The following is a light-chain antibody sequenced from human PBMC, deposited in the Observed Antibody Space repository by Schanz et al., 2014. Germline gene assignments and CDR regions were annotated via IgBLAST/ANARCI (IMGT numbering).Light chain of an antibody. J-gene: IGKJ2*01. V-gene: IGKV1-5*03. CDR1: QSIGNW. CDR2: KAS. CDR3: QQSISYPYP. Sequence: DIQMTQSPSTLSASVGDRVTITCRARQSIGNWLAWYQQKPGKVPKVLIYKASTLQSGVPSRFSGSGSGTEFTLTIRSLQPDDYATDYCQQSISYPYPFGQGTKLEIK.